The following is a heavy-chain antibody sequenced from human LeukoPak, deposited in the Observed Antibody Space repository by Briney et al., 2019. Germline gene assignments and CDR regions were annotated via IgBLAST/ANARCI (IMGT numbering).Heavy chain of an antibody. CDR3: ARGYVAAARLWDY. D-gene: IGHD6-13*01. J-gene: IGHJ4*02. Sequence: KPSETLSLTCAVYGGSFSGYYWSWIRQPPGKGLEWIGEINHRGSTNYNPSLKSRVTISVHTSKDQFSLKLSSVTAADTAVYYCARGYVAAARLWDYWGQGTLVTVSS. CDR2: INHRGST. CDR1: GGSFSGYY. V-gene: IGHV4-34*01.